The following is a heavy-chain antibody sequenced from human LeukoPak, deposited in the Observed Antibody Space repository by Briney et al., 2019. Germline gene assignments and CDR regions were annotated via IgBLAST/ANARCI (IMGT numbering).Heavy chain of an antibody. CDR1: GYTFTTYY. D-gene: IGHD2-2*01. Sequence: ASVKVSCKASGYTFTTYYMHWVRQAPGQGLEWMGIINSSGGSTGYAQKFQGRVSMTRDTSTSTFYMELSSLTSEDTAVYYCARPEYCSSTSCYSGIDYWGQGTLVTVSS. CDR3: ARPEYCSSTSCYSGIDY. CDR2: INSSGGST. J-gene: IGHJ4*02. V-gene: IGHV1-46*01.